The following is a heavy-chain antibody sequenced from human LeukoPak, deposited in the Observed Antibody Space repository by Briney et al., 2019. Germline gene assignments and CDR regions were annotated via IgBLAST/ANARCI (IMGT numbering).Heavy chain of an antibody. CDR1: GFTFSSYE. J-gene: IGHJ4*02. Sequence: GGSLRLSCAASGFTFSSYEMNWVRQAPGKGLEWVSYISSSGSTIYYADSVKGRFTISRDNAKNSLYLQMNSLRAEDTAVYYCARVGAGGYFDYWGQGTLVTVSS. CDR2: ISSSGSTI. V-gene: IGHV3-48*03. D-gene: IGHD3-16*01. CDR3: ARVGAGGYFDY.